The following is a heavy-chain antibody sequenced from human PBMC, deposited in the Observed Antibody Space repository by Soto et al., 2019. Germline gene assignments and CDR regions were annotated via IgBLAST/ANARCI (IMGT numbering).Heavy chain of an antibody. Sequence: GGSLRLSCAASGFTFSSYAMHWVRQAPGKGLEWVAVISYDGSNKYYADSVKGRFTISRDNSKSTLYLQMNSLRAEDTAVYYCARVGYDSSGYYYIGFDYWGQGTLVTVSS. CDR3: ARVGYDSSGYYYIGFDY. J-gene: IGHJ4*02. V-gene: IGHV3-30-3*01. CDR1: GFTFSSYA. D-gene: IGHD3-22*01. CDR2: ISYDGSNK.